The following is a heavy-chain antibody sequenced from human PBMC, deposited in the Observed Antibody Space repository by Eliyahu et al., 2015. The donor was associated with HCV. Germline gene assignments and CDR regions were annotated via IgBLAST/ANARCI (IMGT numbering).Heavy chain of an antibody. CDR1: GFPFSKFC. CDR2: ISADSTTI. D-gene: IGHD1-26*01. V-gene: IGHV3-48*01. Sequence: EVQLVESGGGLVQPGGSLRLSXAASGFPFSKFCMNWVRQAPGKGLEWVSYISADSTTIYYGDSVKGRFTISRDNARNSLYLQMNSLRAEDTAVYYCAKDGRYSGSFEATWGQGTLVTVSS. CDR3: AKDGRYSGSFEAT. J-gene: IGHJ5*02.